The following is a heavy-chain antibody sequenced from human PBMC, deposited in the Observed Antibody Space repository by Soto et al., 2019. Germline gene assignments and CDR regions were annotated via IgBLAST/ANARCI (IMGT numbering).Heavy chain of an antibody. Sequence: QVQLVQSGAEVKKPGASVKVSCKPFGYTFTSYGISWVRQAPGQGLEWMGGISAYNGNTNYAQKLKGRVTMTTDTATRTAYMELRRLRSDDTAVYYCARDGGVQARFDPWGQGTLVTVSS. CDR3: ARDGGVQARFDP. D-gene: IGHD2-8*02. CDR2: ISAYNGNT. J-gene: IGHJ5*02. V-gene: IGHV1-18*01. CDR1: GYTFTSYG.